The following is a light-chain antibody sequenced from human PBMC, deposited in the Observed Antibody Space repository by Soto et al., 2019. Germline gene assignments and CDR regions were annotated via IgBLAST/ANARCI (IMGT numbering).Light chain of an antibody. V-gene: IGKV3-20*01. Sequence: EIVLTQSPGTLSLSPGERATLSCRASQSVSSSYLAWYQQKPGQTPRLLIYGASSRATGIPDRFSGSGSGTDFTLNISRLEPEDFAVYYCQLYGSSPPWTFGQGTKVDSK. CDR3: QLYGSSPPWT. CDR1: QSVSSSY. J-gene: IGKJ1*01. CDR2: GAS.